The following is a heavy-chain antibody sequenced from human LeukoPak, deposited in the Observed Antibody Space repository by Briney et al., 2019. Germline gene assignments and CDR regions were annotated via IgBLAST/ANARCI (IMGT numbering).Heavy chain of an antibody. J-gene: IGHJ4*02. Sequence: PSETLSLTCTVSGGSISSSSYYWGWIRQPPGKGLEWIGSIYYSGSTYYNPSLNRRVTISVDTSKNLFSLMLSSVTAADTAVYYCARPRYSGSYSAYDYWGQGTLVTVSS. V-gene: IGHV4-39*02. CDR2: IYYSGST. CDR1: GGSISSSSYY. CDR3: ARPRYSGSYSAYDY. D-gene: IGHD1-26*01.